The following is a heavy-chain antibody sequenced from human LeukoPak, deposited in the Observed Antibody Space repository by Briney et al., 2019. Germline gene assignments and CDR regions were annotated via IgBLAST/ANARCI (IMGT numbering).Heavy chain of an antibody. D-gene: IGHD4-17*01. CDR2: ISSSSGYI. CDR3: ARDLASYGRGGFDY. Sequence: GGSLRLSCAASGFTFSSYSMNWVRQAPGKGLEWVSSISSSSGYIYYADSVKGRFTISRDNAKNSLYLQMNSLRAEDTAVYYCARDLASYGRGGFDYWGQGTLVTVSS. CDR1: GFTFSSYS. V-gene: IGHV3-21*01. J-gene: IGHJ4*02.